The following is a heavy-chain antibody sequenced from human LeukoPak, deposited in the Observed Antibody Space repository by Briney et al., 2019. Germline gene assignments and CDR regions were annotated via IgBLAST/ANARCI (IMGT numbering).Heavy chain of an antibody. V-gene: IGHV3-48*03. CDR3: ARRPYSSSWYTPWYFDL. D-gene: IGHD6-13*01. J-gene: IGHJ2*01. CDR1: GFTFSSYE. CDR2: ISSSGSTI. Sequence: GGSLRLSCAASGFTFSSYEMNWVRQAPGKGLEWVSYISSSGSTIYYADSVKGRFTISRDNAKNSLYLQMNSLRAEDTAVYYCARRPYSSSWYTPWYFDLWGRGTLVTVSS.